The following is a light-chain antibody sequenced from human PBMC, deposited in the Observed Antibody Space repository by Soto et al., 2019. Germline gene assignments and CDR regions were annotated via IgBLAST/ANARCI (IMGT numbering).Light chain of an antibody. CDR1: SSDVGGYNY. CDR3: SSYAGRRKV. V-gene: IGLV2-14*01. J-gene: IGLJ2*01. Sequence: QSALTQPASVSGSPGQSITISCTGTSSDVGGYNYVSWYQQHPGKAPKLMIYEVNNRPSGVSNRFSGSKSGNTAPLTISGLQAEDEASYYCSSYAGRRKVFGGGTK. CDR2: EVN.